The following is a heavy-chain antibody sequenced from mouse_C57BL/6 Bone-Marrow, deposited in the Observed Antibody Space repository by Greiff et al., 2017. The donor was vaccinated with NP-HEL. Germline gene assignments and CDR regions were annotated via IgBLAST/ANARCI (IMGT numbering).Heavy chain of an antibody. Sequence: EVKLMESGGGLVKTGGSLKLSCAASGFTFSSYAMSWVRQTPEKRLEWVATISDGGSYTYYPDNVKGRFTISRDNAKNNLYLQMSHLKSEDTAMYYCARAPYYYGSSYYFDYWGQGTTLTVSS. D-gene: IGHD1-1*01. J-gene: IGHJ2*01. V-gene: IGHV5-4*03. CDR3: ARAPYYYGSSYYFDY. CDR2: ISDGGSYT. CDR1: GFTFSSYA.